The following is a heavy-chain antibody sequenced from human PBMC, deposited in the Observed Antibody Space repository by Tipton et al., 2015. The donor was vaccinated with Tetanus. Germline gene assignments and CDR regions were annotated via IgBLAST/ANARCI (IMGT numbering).Heavy chain of an antibody. J-gene: IGHJ4*02. D-gene: IGHD3-10*01. CDR2: IFHSGST. V-gene: IGHV4-59*01. Sequence: TLSLTCTVSGGSMSNNYWSWIRQPPGKGLEWIAYIFHSGSTNYSPSLKSRVAISMDTSKNQISLKLSSVTAADTAVYYCATDRRGPGEVRGLDNWGQGTLVTVSS. CDR3: ATDRRGPGEVRGLDN. CDR1: GGSMSNNY.